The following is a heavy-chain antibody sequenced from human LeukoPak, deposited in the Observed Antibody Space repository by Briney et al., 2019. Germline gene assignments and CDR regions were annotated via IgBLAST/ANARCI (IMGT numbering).Heavy chain of an antibody. J-gene: IGHJ4*02. CDR2: ISNTGGTA. CDR3: VKVPLRPYYFDW. D-gene: IGHD4-17*01. V-gene: IGHV3-64D*06. CDR1: GFIFSNYA. Sequence: PGWSLRLSCSASGFIFSNYAMHWVRQAPGKGLEHISAISNTGGTANYADSVKGRFTISRDNSKNTLDLQMSSLRPEDTAVYYCVKVPLRPYYFDWWGQGTLVTVSS.